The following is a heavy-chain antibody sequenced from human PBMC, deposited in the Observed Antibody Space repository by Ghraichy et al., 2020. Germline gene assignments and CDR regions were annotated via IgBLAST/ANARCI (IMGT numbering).Heavy chain of an antibody. V-gene: IGHV3-7*03. Sequence: ESLRLSCAASGFNFTSSWMNWVRQAPGKELEWVAGIKPDGSENYHVDSVTGRFTISRDNARNSLYLQMNSLRAEDTAFYYCTRDRAFKCFDYWGQGTLVTVSS. D-gene: IGHD3-10*01. CDR2: IKPDGSEN. J-gene: IGHJ4*02. CDR3: TRDRAFKCFDY. CDR1: GFNFTSSW.